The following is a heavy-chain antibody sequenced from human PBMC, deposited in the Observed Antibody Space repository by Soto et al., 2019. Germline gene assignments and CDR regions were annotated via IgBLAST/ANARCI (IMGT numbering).Heavy chain of an antibody. V-gene: IGHV3-74*01. CDR3: VRIVGTPPYYFDY. J-gene: IGHJ4*02. CDR2: INTDGGST. CDR1: GFTFGSYW. D-gene: IGHD2-21*01. Sequence: VGSLRLSCAASGFTFGSYWMYWVRQAPGKGLVWVSRINTDGGSTSYADSVKGRFTISRDNAKNTLYLQMNSLRAEDTAVYYCVRIVGTPPYYFDYWGQGTLVTVSS.